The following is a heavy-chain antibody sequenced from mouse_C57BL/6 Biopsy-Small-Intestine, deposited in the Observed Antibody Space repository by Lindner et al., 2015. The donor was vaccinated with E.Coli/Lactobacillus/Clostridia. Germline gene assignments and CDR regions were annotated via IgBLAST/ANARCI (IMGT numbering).Heavy chain of an antibody. D-gene: IGHD1-1*01. CDR1: GYTFTSYD. CDR2: IYPRDGST. CDR3: ANLLLSLGFAY. Sequence: VQLQESGPELVKPGASVKLSCKASGYTFTSYDINWVKQRPGQGLEWIGWIYPRDGSTKYNEKFKGKATLTVDTSSSTAYMELRSLTSEDSAVYFCANLLLSLGFAYWGQGTLVTVSA. V-gene: IGHV1-85*01. J-gene: IGHJ3*01.